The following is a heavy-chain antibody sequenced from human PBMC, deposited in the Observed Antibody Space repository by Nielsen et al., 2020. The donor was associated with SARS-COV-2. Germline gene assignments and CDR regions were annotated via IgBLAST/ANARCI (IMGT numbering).Heavy chain of an antibody. J-gene: IGHJ4*02. CDR3: AKDRAIFMIYFTRGGPDY. D-gene: IGHD3/OR15-3a*01. CDR1: GFTVSSKY. V-gene: IGHV3-66*02. CDR2: PFGDHTT. Sequence: GGSLRLSCAASGFTVSSKYMSWVRQAPGKGLEWVSLPFGDHTTYYPDSVKGRFTISRDFSKSTLYLQMNSLRAEDTAMYYCAKDRAIFMIYFTRGGPDYWGQGTLVTVSS.